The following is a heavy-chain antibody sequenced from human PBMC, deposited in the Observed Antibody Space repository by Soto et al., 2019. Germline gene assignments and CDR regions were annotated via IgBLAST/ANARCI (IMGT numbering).Heavy chain of an antibody. CDR2: INTNSGGT. CDR3: AREGYSSSWYVY. V-gene: IGHV1-2*02. Sequence: GPSVKVSSNASGYTVTGYYMHCVRQAPGQGLEWMGWINTNSGGTNYAQKFQGRVTMTRDTSIRTAYMELSRLRSDDTAVYYCAREGYSSSWYVYWGQGTLVTVSS. D-gene: IGHD6-13*01. J-gene: IGHJ4*02. CDR1: GYTVTGYY.